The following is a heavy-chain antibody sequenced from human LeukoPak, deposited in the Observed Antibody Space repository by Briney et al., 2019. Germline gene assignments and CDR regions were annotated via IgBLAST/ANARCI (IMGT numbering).Heavy chain of an antibody. J-gene: IGHJ4*02. CDR3: ARSQAAGTGEVFDY. CDR1: GGSISSGGYY. Sequence: SQTLSLTCTVSGGSISSGGYYWSWIRQHPGKGLEWIGYIYYSGSTYYNPSLKSRVTISVDTSKNQFSLKLSSVTAADTAVYYCARSQAAGTGEVFDYWGQGTLVTVSS. D-gene: IGHD6-13*01. CDR2: IYYSGST. V-gene: IGHV4-31*03.